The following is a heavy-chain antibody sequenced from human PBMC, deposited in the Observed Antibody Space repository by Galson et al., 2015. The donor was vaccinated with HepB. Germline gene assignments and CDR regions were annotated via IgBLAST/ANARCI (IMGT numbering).Heavy chain of an antibody. V-gene: IGHV3-23*01. D-gene: IGHD6-19*01. Sequence: SLRLSCAASGFTFSSYAMSWVRQAPGKGLEWVSAISGSGGSTYYADSVKGRFTISRDNSKNTLYLQMNSLRAEDTAVYYCAKVGGRSSGWYTYYYGMDVWGQGTTVTVSS. J-gene: IGHJ6*02. CDR1: GFTFSSYA. CDR2: ISGSGGST. CDR3: AKVGGRSSGWYTYYYGMDV.